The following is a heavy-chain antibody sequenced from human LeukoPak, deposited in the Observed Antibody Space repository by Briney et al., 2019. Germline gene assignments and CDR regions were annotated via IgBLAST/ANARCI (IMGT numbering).Heavy chain of an antibody. D-gene: IGHD3-16*02. Sequence: PGGSLRLSCAASGFTFDDYTMHWVRQAPGKGLEWFSLITWDGRTICADSVKGRFTISRDNSENSLYLQMSSLRTEDTAVYYCAKVLFRNSYGYNDYWGQGTLVTVSS. CDR2: ITWDGRT. CDR1: GFTFDDYT. V-gene: IGHV3-43*01. CDR3: AKVLFRNSYGYNDY. J-gene: IGHJ4*02.